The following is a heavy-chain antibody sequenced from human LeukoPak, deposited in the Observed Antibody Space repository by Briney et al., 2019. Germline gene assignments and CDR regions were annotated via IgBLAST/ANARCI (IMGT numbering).Heavy chain of an antibody. Sequence: GGSLRLSCAASGFTLSNHAMIWVRQAPGKGLEWVSSISGSGAMTYYADSVKGRFTISRDNAMDRLYLQMNSLRAEDTAVYYCARGGGYSYGLYGKHATAFDYWGQGTLVTVSS. V-gene: IGHV3-23*01. CDR3: ARGGGYSYGLYGKHATAFDY. J-gene: IGHJ4*02. CDR2: ISGSGAMT. D-gene: IGHD5-18*01. CDR1: GFTLSNHA.